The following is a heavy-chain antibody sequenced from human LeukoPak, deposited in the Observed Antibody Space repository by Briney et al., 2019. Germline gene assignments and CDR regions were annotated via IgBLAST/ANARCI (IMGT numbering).Heavy chain of an antibody. CDR2: IYHSGDT. CDR1: GGSISSDGYY. V-gene: IGHV4-31*03. D-gene: IGHD3-10*01. Sequence: TLSLTCTVSGGSISSDGYYWSWIRQYPGTGLEWIAYIYHSGDTYYNPSVKSRLTMSIDRAKSQFSLKLSSVTVADTAVYYCATEVRGVTIWGQGTLVTVSS. J-gene: IGHJ4*02. CDR3: ATEVRGVTI.